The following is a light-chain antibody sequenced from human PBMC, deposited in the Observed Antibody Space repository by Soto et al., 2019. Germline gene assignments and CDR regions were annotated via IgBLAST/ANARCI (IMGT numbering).Light chain of an antibody. V-gene: IGKV3-20*01. CDR2: GAS. CDR3: QQYGSSRT. CDR1: QTINNN. J-gene: IGKJ1*01. Sequence: VMTQAPATLSVPPGERATLSCRASQTINNNVAWYQLKDGQVPRLVIYGASTRATDIPARFSGSGSGTDFTLTISRLEPEDFAVYFCQQYGSSRTFGQGTKVDIK.